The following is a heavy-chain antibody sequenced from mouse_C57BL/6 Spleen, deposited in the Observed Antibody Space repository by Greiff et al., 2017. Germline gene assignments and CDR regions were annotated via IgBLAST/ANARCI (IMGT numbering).Heavy chain of an antibody. V-gene: IGHV2-3*01. CDR2: IWGDGST. Sequence: VQLQESGPGLVAPSQCLSITCTASGFSLTSYGVSWVRQPPGKGLEWLGVIWGDGSTNYHSAHISRLSISKDNSKSQVCLILNSLQTDDTATYYYANQDYLVDYWGQGTSVTVSA. CDR1: GFSLTSYG. J-gene: IGHJ4*01. CDR3: ANQDYLVDY. D-gene: IGHD1-1*01.